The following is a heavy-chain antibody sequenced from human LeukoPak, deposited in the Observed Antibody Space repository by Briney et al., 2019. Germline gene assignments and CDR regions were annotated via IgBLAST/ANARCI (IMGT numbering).Heavy chain of an antibody. CDR3: AKDSLSGYYDSSGFFDY. V-gene: IGHV3-64*04. CDR2: ISSNGGST. CDR1: GFTFSSYA. Sequence: GGSLRLSCSASGFTFSSYAMHWVRQAPGKGLEYVSAISSNGGSTYYADSVKGRFTISRDNSKNTLYLQMNSLRAEDTAVYYCAKDSLSGYYDSSGFFDYWGQGTLVTVSS. D-gene: IGHD3-22*01. J-gene: IGHJ4*02.